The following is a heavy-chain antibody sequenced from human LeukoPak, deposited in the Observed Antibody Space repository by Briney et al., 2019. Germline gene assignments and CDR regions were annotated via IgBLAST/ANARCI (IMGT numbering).Heavy chain of an antibody. J-gene: IGHJ5*02. CDR3: ARDGIPYSSGPNWFDP. CDR2: IYTSGST. CDR1: GGSISSYD. D-gene: IGHD6-19*01. V-gene: IGHV4-4*07. Sequence: PSETLSLTCTVSGGSISSYDWSWIRQPAGKGLEWIGRIYTSGSTNYNPSLKSRVTMSVDTSKNQFSLKLSSVTAADTAVYYCARDGIPYSSGPNWFDPWGQGTLVTVSS.